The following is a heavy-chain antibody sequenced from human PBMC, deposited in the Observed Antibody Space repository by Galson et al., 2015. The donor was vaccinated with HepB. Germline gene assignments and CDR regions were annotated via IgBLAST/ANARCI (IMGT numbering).Heavy chain of an antibody. Sequence: SVKVSCKASGYTFTSYGISWVRQAPGQGLEWMGWISAYNGNTNYAQKLQGRVTMTTDTSTSTAYMELRSLRSDDTAVYYCARGGYDFWSGYYPSDYWGQGTLVTVSS. V-gene: IGHV1-18*01. CDR3: ARGGYDFWSGYYPSDY. D-gene: IGHD3-3*01. CDR1: GYTFTSYG. CDR2: ISAYNGNT. J-gene: IGHJ4*02.